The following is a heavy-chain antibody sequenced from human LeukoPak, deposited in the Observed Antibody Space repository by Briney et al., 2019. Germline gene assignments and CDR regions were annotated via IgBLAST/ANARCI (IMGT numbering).Heavy chain of an antibody. CDR2: INPNSGGT. V-gene: IGHV1-2*06. J-gene: IGHJ6*03. CDR1: GYTFTGYY. Sequence: GASVKVSCKASGYTFTGYYMRWVRQAPGQGLEWMGRINPNSGGTNYAQKFQGRVTMTRDTSISTAYMELSRLRSDDTAVYYCARYIAAAGKGYYYYYMDVWGKGTTVTVSS. D-gene: IGHD6-13*01. CDR3: ARYIAAAGKGYYYYYMDV.